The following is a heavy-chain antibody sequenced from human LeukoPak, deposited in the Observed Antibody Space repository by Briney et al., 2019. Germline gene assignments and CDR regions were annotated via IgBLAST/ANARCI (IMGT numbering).Heavy chain of an antibody. CDR3: ARDGGPNNYWFDP. CDR1: GGSFSGYY. J-gene: IGHJ5*02. V-gene: IGHV4-34*01. CDR2: VGHSGLT. Sequence: SETLSLTCALYGGSFSGYYGLWVRQAPGKGLEWLGEVGHSGLTNYKPSLKSRLTISLDMSKNQLSLRLTSVTAADTAVYYCARDGGPNNYWFDPWGQGTLVTVSS. D-gene: IGHD4-23*01.